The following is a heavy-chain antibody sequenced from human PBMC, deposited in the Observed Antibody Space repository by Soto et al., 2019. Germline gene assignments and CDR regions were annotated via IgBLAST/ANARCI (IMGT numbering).Heavy chain of an antibody. CDR3: ARGWGNCSGGSCYLNWFDP. D-gene: IGHD2-15*01. V-gene: IGHV4-34*01. Sequence: QVQLQQWGAGLLKPSETLSLTCAVYGGSFSGYYWSWIRQPPGKGLEWIGEINHSGSTNYNPSLKSRVTISVDTSKNQFSLKLSSVTAADTAEYYCARGWGNCSGGSCYLNWFDPWGQGTLVTVSS. CDR1: GGSFSGYY. J-gene: IGHJ5*02. CDR2: INHSGST.